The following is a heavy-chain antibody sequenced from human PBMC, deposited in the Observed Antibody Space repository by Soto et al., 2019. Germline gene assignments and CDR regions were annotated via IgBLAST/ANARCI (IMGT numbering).Heavy chain of an antibody. V-gene: IGHV3-23*01. D-gene: IGHD3-22*01. Sequence: LRLSCAASGFTFSRYAMSWVRQAPGKGLEWVSAISGSGGGTYYADSVKGRFTISRDNSKNTLYLQMNSLRAEDTAVYYCAKRPTYYYDSSGYFDYWGQGTLVTVSS. CDR3: AKRPTYYYDSSGYFDY. CDR2: ISGSGGGT. CDR1: GFTFSRYA. J-gene: IGHJ4*02.